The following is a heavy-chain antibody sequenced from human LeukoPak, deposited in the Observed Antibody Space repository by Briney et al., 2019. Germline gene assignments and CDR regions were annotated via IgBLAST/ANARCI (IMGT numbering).Heavy chain of an antibody. CDR3: TTDIYGILGLYYMDV. CDR2: IKSKTDGGTT. J-gene: IGHJ6*03. V-gene: IGHV3-15*01. D-gene: IGHD4-17*01. CDR1: GFTFSNAW. Sequence: GGSLRLSCAASGFTFSNAWMSWVRQAPGKGLEWVGRIKSKTDGGTTDYAAPVKGRFTISRDDSKNTLYLQMNSLKTEDTAVYYCTTDIYGILGLYYMDVWGKGTTVTVSS.